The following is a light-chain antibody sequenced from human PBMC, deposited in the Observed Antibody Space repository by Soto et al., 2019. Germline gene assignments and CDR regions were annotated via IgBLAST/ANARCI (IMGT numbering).Light chain of an antibody. Sequence: QSVLTQPPSASGTPGQRVTISCSGSSSNIGSNTVNWYQQLPGTAPKLLIYSNNQRPSGVPDRFSGSKSGTSASLAISGLQSEDKADYYCEAWDESLNGRYVFGTGTKVTVL. CDR2: SNN. J-gene: IGLJ1*01. V-gene: IGLV1-44*01. CDR3: EAWDESLNGRYV. CDR1: SSNIGSNT.